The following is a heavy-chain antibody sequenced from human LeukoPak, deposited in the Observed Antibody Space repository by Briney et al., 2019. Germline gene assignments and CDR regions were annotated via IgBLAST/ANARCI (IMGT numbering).Heavy chain of an antibody. D-gene: IGHD3-9*01. CDR1: GFTFSSYG. V-gene: IGHV3-30*18. CDR2: ISYDGSNK. J-gene: IGHJ5*02. Sequence: GGSLRLSCAASGFTFSSYGMHWVRQAPGKGLEWVAVISYDGSNKYYADSVKGRFTISRDNSKNTLYLQMNSLRAEDTAVYYCAKGDFDRFPEWFDPWGQGTLVTVSS. CDR3: AKGDFDRFPEWFDP.